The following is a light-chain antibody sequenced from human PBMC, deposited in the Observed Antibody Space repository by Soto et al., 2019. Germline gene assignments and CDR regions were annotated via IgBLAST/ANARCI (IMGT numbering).Light chain of an antibody. CDR2: KAS. Sequence: DIQMTQSPSTLSASVGDRVTITCRASQSISGRLAWYQQKPGKAPKLLIYKASNLESEVPSRFSASGSGTEFTLTISSLQPDDFASYYCLQYTGFTWTFGQGTKVEFK. CDR1: QSISGR. J-gene: IGKJ1*01. CDR3: LQYTGFTWT. V-gene: IGKV1-5*03.